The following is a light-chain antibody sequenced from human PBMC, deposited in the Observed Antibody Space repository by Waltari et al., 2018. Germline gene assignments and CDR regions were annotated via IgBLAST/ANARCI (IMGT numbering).Light chain of an antibody. J-gene: IGLJ2*01. CDR1: NIGVYG. CDR2: GNS. Sequence: SFVLTQAPSVSGAPGPTARIPCGGSNIGVYGARGYQQHPGQAPALVVYGNSDRPSGIPGRCSGSSSANTATLTISRVEAGDEADYYCQVWAGSDYDVAFGGGTKL. CDR3: QVWAGSDYDVA. V-gene: IGLV3-21*02.